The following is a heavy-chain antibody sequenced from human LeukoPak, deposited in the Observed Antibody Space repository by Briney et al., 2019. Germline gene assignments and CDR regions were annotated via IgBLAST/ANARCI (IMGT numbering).Heavy chain of an antibody. V-gene: IGHV3-30-3*01. J-gene: IGHJ4*02. CDR2: ISYDGSNK. D-gene: IGHD3-22*01. CDR3: ARGARLLRTANYDY. CDR1: GFTFSSYA. Sequence: GGSLRLSCAASGFTFSSYAMHWVRQAPGKGLEWVAVISYDGSNKYYADSVKGRFTISRDNSKNTLYLQMNSLRAEDTAVYYCARGARLLRTANYDYWGQGTLVTVSS.